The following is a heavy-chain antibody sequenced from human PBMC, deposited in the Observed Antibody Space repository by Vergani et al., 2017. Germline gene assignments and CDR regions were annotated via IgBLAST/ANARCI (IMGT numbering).Heavy chain of an antibody. CDR2: IIPIFGTA. D-gene: IGHD3-16*01. V-gene: IGHV1-69*18. J-gene: IGHJ3*02. CDR1: GGTFSSYA. Sequence: QVQLVQSGAEVKKPGSSVKVSCKASGGTFSSYAISWVRQAPGQGLEWMGRIIPIFGTANYAQKFQGRVTITADESTSTAYMELSSLSSEDTAVYDCASSLGLSVVSHDAFDIWGQGTMVTVSS. CDR3: ASSLGLSVVSHDAFDI.